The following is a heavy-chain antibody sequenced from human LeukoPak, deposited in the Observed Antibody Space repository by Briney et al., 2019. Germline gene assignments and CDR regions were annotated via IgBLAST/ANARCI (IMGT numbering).Heavy chain of an antibody. CDR2: IYYSGST. V-gene: IGHV4-59*08. D-gene: IGHD3-22*01. J-gene: IGHJ4*02. CDR3: ARHLSDHYDSSGYYFDY. CDR1: GGSISSYY. Sequence: SETLSLTCSVSGGSISSYYWSWIRQPPGRGLEWIGYIYYSGSTNYNPSLKSRVTISVDTSKNLFSLKLSSVTAADTAVFYCARHLSDHYDSSGYYFDYWGQGTRVTVSS.